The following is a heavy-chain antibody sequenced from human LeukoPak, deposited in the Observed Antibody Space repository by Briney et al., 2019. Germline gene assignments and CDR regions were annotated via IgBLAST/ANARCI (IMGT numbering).Heavy chain of an antibody. D-gene: IGHD6-13*01. V-gene: IGHV3-66*01. CDR3: ARDSRQQLGPYYYYYGMDV. CDR1: GFSVSDNY. J-gene: IGHJ6*02. CDR2: IYTTYSGGST. Sequence: GGSLRLSCAVSGFSVSDNYMSWVRQAPGKGLEWVSVIYTTYSGGSTYYADSVKGRFTISRDNSRSTLYLQMNSLRAEDTAVYYCARDSRQQLGPYYYYYGMDVWGQGTTVTVSS.